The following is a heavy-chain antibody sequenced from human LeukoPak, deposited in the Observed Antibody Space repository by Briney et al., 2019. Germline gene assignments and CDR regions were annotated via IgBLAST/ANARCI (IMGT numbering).Heavy chain of an antibody. D-gene: IGHD2-2*01. CDR1: GFTFSSYA. Sequence: GGSLRLSCAASGFTFSSYAMSWVRQAPGKGLEWVSAISGSGGSTYYADSVKGRFTISRDNAKKSLYLQMNSLRSEDTAVYYCARDPYSGYCSSTSCSNWFDPWGQGTLVTVSS. CDR2: ISGSGGST. J-gene: IGHJ5*02. V-gene: IGHV3-23*01. CDR3: ARDPYSGYCSSTSCSNWFDP.